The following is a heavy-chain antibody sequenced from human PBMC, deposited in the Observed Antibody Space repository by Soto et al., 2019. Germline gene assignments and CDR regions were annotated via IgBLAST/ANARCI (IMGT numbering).Heavy chain of an antibody. CDR3: AHISSSWYGSN. Sequence: SGPTVLNPPQSLTHNCSFSGSSLSTSGMGVGWIRQPPGKALEWLALIYWYDDRRYSPSLKSRLTITKDTSKNQVVLTMTNMDPVDTATYYCAHISSSWYGSNWGQGTLVTVSS. V-gene: IGHV2-5*01. D-gene: IGHD6-13*01. CDR2: IYWYDDR. CDR1: GSSLSTSGMG. J-gene: IGHJ4*02.